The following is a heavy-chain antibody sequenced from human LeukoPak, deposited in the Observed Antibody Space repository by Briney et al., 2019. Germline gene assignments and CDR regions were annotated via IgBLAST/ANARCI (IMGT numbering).Heavy chain of an antibody. V-gene: IGHV1-69*06. CDR2: IIPIFGTA. D-gene: IGHD5-12*01. Sequence: ASVKVSCKASGGTFSSYAISWVRQAPGQGLEWMGGIIPIFGTANYAQKFQGRVTITADKSTSTAYMELSSLRSEDTAVYYCAGRLVATTGDYWGQGTLVTVSS. CDR3: AGRLVATTGDY. J-gene: IGHJ4*02. CDR1: GGTFSSYA.